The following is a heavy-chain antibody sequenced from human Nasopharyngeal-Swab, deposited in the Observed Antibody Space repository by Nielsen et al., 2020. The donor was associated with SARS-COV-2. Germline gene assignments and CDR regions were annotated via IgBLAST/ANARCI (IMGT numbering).Heavy chain of an antibody. CDR2: ISSSSSYI. CDR1: GFTFSSYS. D-gene: IGHD2-2*01. Sequence: GESLKISCAASGFTFSSYSMNWVRQAPGKGLEWVSSISSSSSYIYYADSVKGRFTISRDNAKNSLYLQMNSLGAEDTAVYYCARDLIVVVPAAMDVHWFDPWGQGTLVTVSS. CDR3: ARDLIVVVPAAMDVHWFDP. V-gene: IGHV3-21*01. J-gene: IGHJ5*02.